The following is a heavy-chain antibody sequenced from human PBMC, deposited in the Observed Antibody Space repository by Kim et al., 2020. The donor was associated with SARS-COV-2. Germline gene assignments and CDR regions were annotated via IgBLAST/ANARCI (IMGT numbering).Heavy chain of an antibody. J-gene: IGHJ4*02. CDR2: INPSGGST. CDR3: ARDPPNCTNGVCFISAVLDY. V-gene: IGHV1-46*01. CDR1: GYTFTSYY. Sequence: ASVKVSCKASGYTFTSYYMHWVRQAPGQGLEWMGIINPSGGSTSYAQKFQGRVTMTRDTSTSTVYMELSSLRSEDTAVYYCARDPPNCTNGVCFISAVLDYWGQGTLVTVSS. D-gene: IGHD2-8*01.